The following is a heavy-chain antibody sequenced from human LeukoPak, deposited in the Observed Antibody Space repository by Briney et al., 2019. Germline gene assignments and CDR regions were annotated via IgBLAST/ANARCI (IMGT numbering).Heavy chain of an antibody. J-gene: IGHJ4*02. CDR1: GGPFSGYF. CDR2: INDRGIT. CDR3: ARDPTTVVTVPYYFDD. D-gene: IGHD4-23*01. V-gene: IGHV4-34*01. Sequence: PSETLSLTCAVSGGPFSGYFWNRLRQPPGKSLEWIGEINDRGITNYNPSLKSRVTISVDTSRDQFSLKLTSVTAADTAVYYCARDPTTVVTVPYYFDDWGQGTLVTVSS.